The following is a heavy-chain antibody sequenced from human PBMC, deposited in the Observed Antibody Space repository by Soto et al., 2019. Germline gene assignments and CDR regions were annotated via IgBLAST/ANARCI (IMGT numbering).Heavy chain of an antibody. V-gene: IGHV4-34*01. CDR1: GGSFSGYY. CDR3: ARLYCSSTSCYVDY. Sequence: SETLSLTCAVYGGSFSGYYWSWIRQPPGKGLEWIGEINHSGSTNYNPSLKSRVTISVDTSKNQFSLKLSSVTAADTAVYYCARLYCSSTSCYVDYWGQGTLVTV. CDR2: INHSGST. D-gene: IGHD2-2*01. J-gene: IGHJ4*02.